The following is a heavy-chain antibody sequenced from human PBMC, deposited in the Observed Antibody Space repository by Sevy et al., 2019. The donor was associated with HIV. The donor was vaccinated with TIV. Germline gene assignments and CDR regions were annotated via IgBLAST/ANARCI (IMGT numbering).Heavy chain of an antibody. CDR2: ISSSSSYI. Sequence: GGSLRLSCAASGFTFSSYSMNWVRQAPGKGLEWVSSISSSSSYIYYADSVKGRSTISRDNAKNSLYLQMNSLRAEDTAVYYCARDSSGPDYYYYYYMDVWGKGTTVTVSS. D-gene: IGHD6-19*01. V-gene: IGHV3-21*01. CDR3: ARDSSGPDYYYYYYMDV. CDR1: GFTFSSYS. J-gene: IGHJ6*03.